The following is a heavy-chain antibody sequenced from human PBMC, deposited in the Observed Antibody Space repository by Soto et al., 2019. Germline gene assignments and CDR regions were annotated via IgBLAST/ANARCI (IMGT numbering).Heavy chain of an antibody. D-gene: IGHD3-10*01. Sequence: QVQLVESGGGVVQPGRSLRLSCAASGFTFSSYGMHWVRQAPGKGLEWVAVIWYDGSNKYYADSVKGRFTISRDNSKNTLYLQMNSLRAEDTAVYYCARDARNYYGSGSYYKSYYYYYYGMDVWGQGTTVTVSS. CDR2: IWYDGSNK. CDR3: ARDARNYYGSGSYYKSYYYYYYGMDV. CDR1: GFTFSSYG. V-gene: IGHV3-33*01. J-gene: IGHJ6*02.